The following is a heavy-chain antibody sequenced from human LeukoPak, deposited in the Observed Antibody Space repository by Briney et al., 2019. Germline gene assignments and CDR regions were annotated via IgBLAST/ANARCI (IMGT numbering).Heavy chain of an antibody. CDR1: GGSFSGYY. CDR2: INHSGST. D-gene: IGHD2-2*01. V-gene: IGHV4-34*01. Sequence: SETLSLTCAVYGGSFSGYYWSWIRQPPGKGLEWIGEINHSGSTNYNPSLKSRVTISVDTSKNQFSLKLSSVTAADTAVYYCATRDYCSSTSCYWDYYYGMDVWGQGTTVTVSS. CDR3: ATRDYCSSTSCYWDYYYGMDV. J-gene: IGHJ6*02.